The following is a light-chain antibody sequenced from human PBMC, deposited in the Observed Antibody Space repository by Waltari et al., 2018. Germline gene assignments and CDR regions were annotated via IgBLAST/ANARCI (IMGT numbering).Light chain of an antibody. J-gene: IGLJ2*01. Sequence: SYELTQPPSVSVSPGQTATITCSGDLLTKKFTYWFQQKSGQAPGMVIYEDNKRLSAIPERFSGSSSGTTAALTITGAQVEDEADYYCYSTDIFRSERGVFGGGTK. V-gene: IGLV3-10*01. CDR2: EDN. CDR3: YSTDIFRSERGV. CDR1: LLTKKF.